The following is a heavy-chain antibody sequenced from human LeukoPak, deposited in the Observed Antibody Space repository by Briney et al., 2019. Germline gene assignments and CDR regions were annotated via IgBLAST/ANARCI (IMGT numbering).Heavy chain of an antibody. CDR1: GFTFSKYW. Sequence: PGGSLRLSCAASGFTFSKYWMLWVRQAPGKGLEGVSRINTDGTVTTYADSVKGRFTVPRDNADNTMFLQMNSVRDEDTAVYYCATKQWLAPPPDSWGQGTPVTVSS. CDR3: ATKQWLAPPPDS. J-gene: IGHJ4*02. CDR2: INTDGTVT. D-gene: IGHD6-19*01. V-gene: IGHV3-74*01.